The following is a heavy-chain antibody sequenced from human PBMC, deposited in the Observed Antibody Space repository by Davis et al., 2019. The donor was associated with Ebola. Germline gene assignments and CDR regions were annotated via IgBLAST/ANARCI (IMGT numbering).Heavy chain of an antibody. J-gene: IGHJ4*02. CDR3: ARQPHWRLLQTDY. Sequence: GGSLRLSCKASGYSFTKYWIGWVRQMPGKGLEWMGIIYPGDSDTRYSPSFQGQVTISADKSISTAYLQWSSLKASDTAMYYCARQPHWRLLQTDYWGQGTLVTVSS. D-gene: IGHD2-15*01. V-gene: IGHV5-51*01. CDR2: IYPGDSDT. CDR1: GYSFTKYW.